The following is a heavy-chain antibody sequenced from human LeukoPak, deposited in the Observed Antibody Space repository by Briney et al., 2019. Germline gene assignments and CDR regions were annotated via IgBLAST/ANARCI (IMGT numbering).Heavy chain of an antibody. CDR3: ARVIPGIVGARLSGMDV. CDR1: GYTITSYD. J-gene: IGHJ6*02. Sequence: ASVKVSCKASGYTITSYDINWVRQATGQGLEWMGWMNPNSGNTGYAQKFQGRVTMTRNTSISTAYMELSSLRSEDTAVYYCARVIPGIVGARLSGMDVWGQGTTVTVSS. CDR2: MNPNSGNT. V-gene: IGHV1-8*01. D-gene: IGHD1-26*01.